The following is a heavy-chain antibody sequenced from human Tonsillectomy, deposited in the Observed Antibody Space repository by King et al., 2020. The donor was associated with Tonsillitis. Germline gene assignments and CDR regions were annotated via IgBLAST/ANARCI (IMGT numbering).Heavy chain of an antibody. CDR1: GGSISSGGYS. V-gene: IGHV4-30-2*01. CDR2: IYHSGST. J-gene: IGHJ4*02. Sequence: QLQESGSGLVKPSQTLSLTCAVSGGSISSGGYSWSWIRQPPGKGLEWIGYIYHSGSTYYNPSLKSRVTISVDRSKNQFSLKLSSVTAADTAVYYCARGKISGSYFDNWGQGTLVTVSS. CDR3: ARGKISGSYFDN. D-gene: IGHD6-19*01.